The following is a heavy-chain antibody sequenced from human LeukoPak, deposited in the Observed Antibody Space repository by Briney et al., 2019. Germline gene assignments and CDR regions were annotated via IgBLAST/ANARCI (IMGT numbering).Heavy chain of an antibody. D-gene: IGHD2-15*01. J-gene: IGHJ4*02. CDR1: GGSISSSSYY. Sequence: SETLSLTCTVSGGSISSSSYYWGWIRQPPGKGLEWIGYIYYSGSTYYNPSLKSRVTMSVRTSNNQFSLKLSSVTAADTAVYYCTRLWSTDCSGGSCPHQPNYWGQGTLVTVSS. CDR3: TRLWSTDCSGGSCPHQPNY. CDR2: IYYSGST. V-gene: IGHV4-39*01.